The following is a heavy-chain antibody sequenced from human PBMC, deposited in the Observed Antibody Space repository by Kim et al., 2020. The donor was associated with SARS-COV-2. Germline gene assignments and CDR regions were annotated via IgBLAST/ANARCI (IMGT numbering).Heavy chain of an antibody. V-gene: IGHV1-69*13. J-gene: IGHJ6*02. Sequence: SVKVSCKASGGTFSNYAISWVRQAPGQGLEWMGGIIPIFGTANYAQKFQGRVTITADESTGTAYMELSSLRSEDTAVYYCASPLLLTVTSDYYYYGMDVWGQGTTVTVSS. CDR2: IIPIFGTA. CDR1: GGTFSNYA. CDR3: ASPLLLTVTSDYYYYGMDV. D-gene: IGHD4-17*01.